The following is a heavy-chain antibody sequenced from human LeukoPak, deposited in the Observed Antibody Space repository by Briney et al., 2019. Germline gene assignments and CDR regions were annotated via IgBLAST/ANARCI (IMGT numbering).Heavy chain of an antibody. CDR2: INPSGGST. Sequence: ASVKVSCKASGYTFISYYIHWVRQAPGQGLEWMGIINPSGGSTNYAQKFQGRVTMTRDTSTSTVYMELSRLRSEDTAMYYCARCGRFYDSSGYLDYWGQGILVTVSS. CDR3: ARCGRFYDSSGYLDY. D-gene: IGHD3-22*01. V-gene: IGHV1-46*01. J-gene: IGHJ4*02. CDR1: GYTFISYY.